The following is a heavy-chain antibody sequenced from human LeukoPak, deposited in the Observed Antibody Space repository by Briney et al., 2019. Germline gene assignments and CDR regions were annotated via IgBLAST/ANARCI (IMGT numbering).Heavy chain of an antibody. CDR1: GGSISSGSYY. Sequence: SQTLSLTCTVSGGSISSGSYYWSWIRQPAGKGPEWIGRIYTSGSTNYNPSLKSRVTISVDTSKNQFSLKLSSVTAADTAVYYCARTGYQLLYGAFDYWGQGTLVTVSS. D-gene: IGHD2-2*02. CDR3: ARTGYQLLYGAFDY. CDR2: IYTSGST. V-gene: IGHV4-61*02. J-gene: IGHJ4*02.